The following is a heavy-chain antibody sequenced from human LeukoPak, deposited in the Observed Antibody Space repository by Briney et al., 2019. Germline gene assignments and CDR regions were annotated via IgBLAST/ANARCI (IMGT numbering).Heavy chain of an antibody. V-gene: IGHV4-34*01. Sequence: SETLSLTCTVSGGSISSYYWSWIRQPPGKGLEWIGEINHSGSTNYNPSLKSRVTISVDTSKNQFSLKLSSVTAADTAVYYCARGGYGDYDRDYFDYWGQGTLVTVSS. CDR2: INHSGST. CDR1: GGSISSYY. CDR3: ARGGYGDYDRDYFDY. J-gene: IGHJ4*02. D-gene: IGHD4-17*01.